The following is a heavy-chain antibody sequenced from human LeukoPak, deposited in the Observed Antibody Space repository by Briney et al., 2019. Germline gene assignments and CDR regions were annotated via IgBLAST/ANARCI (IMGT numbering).Heavy chain of an antibody. Sequence: SETLSLTCTVSGPSISAFHWTWFRQPAGKGLEWIGLIYSSGSTLFNPSLKSRVAMSVGLTKNQLSLKLTSVTAADTAMYYCARKDGDYWGRGTLVTVSS. CDR3: ARKDGDY. CDR1: GPSISAFH. J-gene: IGHJ4*02. CDR2: IYSSGST. V-gene: IGHV4-4*07.